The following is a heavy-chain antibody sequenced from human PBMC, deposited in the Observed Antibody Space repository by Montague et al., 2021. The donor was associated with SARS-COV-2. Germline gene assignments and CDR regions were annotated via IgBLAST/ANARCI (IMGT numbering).Heavy chain of an antibody. CDR1: GGSIRSENYY. CDR2: IHYSGSS. D-gene: IGHD6-13*01. J-gene: IGHJ5*02. V-gene: IGHV4-31*03. CDR3: ARDGTAGVWFDP. Sequence: TLSLTCTVSGGSIRSENYYWIWMRQHPGKGLVWIGYIHYSGSSDYNPSRNSRVSISVDTSKNQFSLKLRSVTAADTAVYFCARDGTAGVWFDPWDQGTLVTVSS.